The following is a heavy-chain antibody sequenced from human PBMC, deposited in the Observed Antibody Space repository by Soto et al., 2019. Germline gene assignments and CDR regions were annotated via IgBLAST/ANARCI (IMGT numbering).Heavy chain of an antibody. CDR3: AKVYDFWSDRVDY. D-gene: IGHD3-3*01. J-gene: IGHJ4*02. V-gene: IGHV3-23*01. CDR2: ISGSGSSK. Sequence: GGSLRLSCAASGFTFSNYAMSWVRQAPGTGLEWASVISGSGSSKYYADSVKGRFTISRDNSKNTLWLQVNSLRAEDTAVYYCAKVYDFWSDRVDYWGQGTLVTV. CDR1: GFTFSNYA.